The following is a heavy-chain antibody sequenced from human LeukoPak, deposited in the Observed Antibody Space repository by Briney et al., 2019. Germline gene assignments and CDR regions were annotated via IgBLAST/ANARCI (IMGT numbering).Heavy chain of an antibody. D-gene: IGHD3-10*01. V-gene: IGHV4-4*07. J-gene: IGHJ5*02. Sequence: PSETLSLTCTASGGSVSRYYWSWIRQSAGKGLEWIGRIYNSGSTTYNPSLKSRVTMSIDTSKNQFSLKLTSVIVADTAVYYCARDSGTTGEVKFDPWGQGTLVTVSS. CDR3: ARDSGTTGEVKFDP. CDR2: IYNSGST. CDR1: GGSVSRYY.